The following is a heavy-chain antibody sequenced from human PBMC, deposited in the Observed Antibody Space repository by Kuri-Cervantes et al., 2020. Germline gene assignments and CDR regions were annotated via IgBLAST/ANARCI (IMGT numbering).Heavy chain of an antibody. Sequence: SLKISCAASGFTFDDYAMHWVRQAPGKGLEWVSGISWNSGSIGYADSVKGRFTISRDNAKNSLYLQMNSLRAEDTAVYYCAGSHYGSGSYYSSPVSNWFDPWGQGTLVTVSS. CDR3: AGSHYGSGSYYSSPVSNWFDP. J-gene: IGHJ5*02. CDR2: ISWNSGSI. D-gene: IGHD3-10*01. CDR1: GFTFDDYA. V-gene: IGHV3-9*01.